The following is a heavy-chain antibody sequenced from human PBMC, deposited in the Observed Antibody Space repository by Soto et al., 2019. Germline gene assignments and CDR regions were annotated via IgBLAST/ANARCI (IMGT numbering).Heavy chain of an antibody. V-gene: IGHV3-11*01. CDR1: GFTFSDYY. CDR3: ARDESSGYRTIDY. Sequence: QVQLVESGGGLVQPGGSLRLSCAASGFTFSDYYMNWIRQAPGKGLEWVSYISSSGSTVYYADSLKGRFTISRDNAKNSLYLQMSRLRAEDTAVYYCARDESSGYRTIDYWGQGTLVTVSS. D-gene: IGHD6-19*01. J-gene: IGHJ4*02. CDR2: ISSSGSTV.